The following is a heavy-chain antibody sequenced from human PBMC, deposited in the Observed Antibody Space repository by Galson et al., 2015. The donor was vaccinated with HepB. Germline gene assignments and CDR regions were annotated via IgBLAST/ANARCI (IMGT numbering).Heavy chain of an antibody. J-gene: IGHJ4*02. CDR2: ISGNGGST. Sequence: SLRLSCAASGFTFSSYSMQWVRQAPGKGLEYVSAISGNGGSTYYADSVKGRFTISRDNSKNTLYLQMSSLRAEDTAVYYCVKGRLSGGNYIGLIDFDYWGQGTLVTVSS. CDR3: VKGRLSGGNYIGLIDFDY. V-gene: IGHV3-64D*06. D-gene: IGHD2/OR15-2a*01. CDR1: GFTFSSYS.